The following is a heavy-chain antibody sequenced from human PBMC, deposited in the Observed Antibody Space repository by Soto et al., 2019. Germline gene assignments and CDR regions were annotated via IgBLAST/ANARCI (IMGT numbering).Heavy chain of an antibody. CDR1: GYSFTSYW. CDR3: ATSGGSH. V-gene: IGHV3-23*01. Sequence: GESLKISCKGSGYSFTSYWIGWVRQAPGKGLEWVSTIGGSGRYTNYADSVRGRFTVSRDNSKNTLCLQLNSLRAEDTAVYYCATSGGSHWGQGTPVTVSS. CDR2: IGGSGRYT. D-gene: IGHD3-16*01. J-gene: IGHJ4*02.